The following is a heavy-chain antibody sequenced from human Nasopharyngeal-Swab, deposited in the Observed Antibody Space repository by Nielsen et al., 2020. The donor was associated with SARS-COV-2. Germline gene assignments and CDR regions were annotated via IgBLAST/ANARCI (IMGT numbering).Heavy chain of an antibody. CDR1: GFTFSSYD. CDR3: AKGAPGIAARGGYYGMDV. J-gene: IGHJ6*02. CDR2: IGTAGDT. D-gene: IGHD6-13*01. V-gene: IGHV3-13*01. Sequence: GGSLRLSCAASGFTFSSYDMHWVRQATGKGLEWVSAIGTAGDTYYPGSVKGRFTISRENAKNSLYLQMNSLRAGDTAVYYCAKGAPGIAARGGYYGMDVWGQGTTVTVSS.